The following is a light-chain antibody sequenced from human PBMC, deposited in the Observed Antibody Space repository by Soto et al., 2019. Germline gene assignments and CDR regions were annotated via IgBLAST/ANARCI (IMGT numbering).Light chain of an antibody. CDR2: DAS. CDR1: QSVSSS. Sequence: DIVLTQSPSTLSLSPGERATLSCRASQSVSSSLAWYQQKPGQAHRLLIYDASNRATGIPAKFSGSGSGTDFTLTISSLEPEDLAVYYCQQRSNWRLTFGGGTKVEIK. J-gene: IGKJ4*01. CDR3: QQRSNWRLT. V-gene: IGKV3-11*01.